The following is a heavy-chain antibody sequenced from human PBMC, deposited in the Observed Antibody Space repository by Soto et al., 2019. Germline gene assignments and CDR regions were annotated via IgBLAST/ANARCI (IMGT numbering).Heavy chain of an antibody. V-gene: IGHV1-24*01. D-gene: IGHD3-22*01. CDR2: FDPEDGET. Sequence: ASVKVSGKVSGKTLTELSMHWVRQAPGKGLEWMGGFDPEDGETIYAQKFQGRVTMTEDTSTDTAYLELSSLRSEDTAVYYCATDGIVVAAPADAFDIWGQGTMVTVSS. CDR1: GKTLTELS. CDR3: ATDGIVVAAPADAFDI. J-gene: IGHJ3*02.